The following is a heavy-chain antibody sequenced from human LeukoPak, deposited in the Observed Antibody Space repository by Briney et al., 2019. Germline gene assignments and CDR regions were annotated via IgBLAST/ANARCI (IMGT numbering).Heavy chain of an antibody. CDR3: ATGDILTGYYPFDY. J-gene: IGHJ4*02. CDR1: GYTFTSYD. Sequence: GASVKVSCKASGYTFTSYDINWVRQATGQGLEWMGWMNPNSGNTGYAQKFQGRVTMTEDTSTDTAYMELSSLRSEDTAVYYCATGDILTGYYPFDYWGQGTLVTVSS. CDR2: MNPNSGNT. V-gene: IGHV1-8*01. D-gene: IGHD3-9*01.